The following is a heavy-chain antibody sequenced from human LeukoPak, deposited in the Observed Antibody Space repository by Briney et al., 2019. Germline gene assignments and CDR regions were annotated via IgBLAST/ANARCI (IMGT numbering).Heavy chain of an antibody. D-gene: IGHD5-24*01. CDR3: ARGDVQMGPLYYYYYGMDV. CDR1: GYTFTGYY. CDR2: MNPNSGGT. Sequence: ASVKVSCKASGYTFTGYYMHWVRQAPGQGLEWMGWMNPNSGGTNYAQKFQGWVTMTRDTSISTAYMELSRLRSDDTAVYYCARGDVQMGPLYYYYYGMDVWGQGTTITVSS. V-gene: IGHV1-2*04. J-gene: IGHJ6*02.